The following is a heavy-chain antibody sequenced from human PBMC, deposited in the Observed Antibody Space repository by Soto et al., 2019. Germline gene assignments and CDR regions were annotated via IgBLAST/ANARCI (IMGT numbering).Heavy chain of an antibody. D-gene: IGHD6-19*01. CDR3: EKSGSSGWYGWFDP. CDR2: IYRTDDK. Sequence: QLTLKASGPTLVKPTQPLPLTCLFSGFSLRTSGVGVGWFRLPPGKALEWRGFIYRTDDKRYTPSLKSRLTITKDTSKNQVVLTMTNMDPVDTATYYCEKSGSSGWYGWFDPWGQGTLVTVSS. J-gene: IGHJ5*02. CDR1: GFSLRTSGVG. V-gene: IGHV2-5*01.